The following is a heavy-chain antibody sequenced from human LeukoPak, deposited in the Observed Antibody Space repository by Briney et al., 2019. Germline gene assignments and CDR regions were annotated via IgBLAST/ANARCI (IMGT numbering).Heavy chain of an antibody. J-gene: IGHJ4*02. Sequence: GASVKVSCKASGGTFSSYAISWVRQAPGQGLEWMGRIIPILGIANYAQKFQGRVTITADKSTSTAYMELSSLRSEDTAVYYCARGRAVAGKTYYFDYWGQGTLVTVSS. CDR1: GGTFSSYA. V-gene: IGHV1-69*04. D-gene: IGHD6-19*01. CDR3: ARGRAVAGKTYYFDY. CDR2: IIPILGIA.